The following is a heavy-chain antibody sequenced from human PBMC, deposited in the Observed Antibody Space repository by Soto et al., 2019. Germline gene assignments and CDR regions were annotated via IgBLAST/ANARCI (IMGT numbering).Heavy chain of an antibody. CDR2: IKSKTDGGTT. V-gene: IGHV3-15*07. CDR1: GFTFSNAW. CDR3: TTDRPQYYDFWSGYFSYGY. D-gene: IGHD3-3*01. Sequence: GGSLRLSCAASGFTFSNAWMNWVRQAPGKGLEWVGRIKSKTDGGTTDYAAPVKGRFTISRDDSKNTLYLQMNSLRTEDTAVYYCTTDRPQYYDFWSGYFSYGYWGQGTLVTVSS. J-gene: IGHJ4*02.